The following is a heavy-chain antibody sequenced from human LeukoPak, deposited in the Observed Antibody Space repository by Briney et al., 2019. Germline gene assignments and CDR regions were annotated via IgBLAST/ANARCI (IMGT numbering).Heavy chain of an antibody. J-gene: IGHJ4*02. V-gene: IGHV3-53*01. CDR1: GFTVSRHF. CDR2: LYDDGTT. CDR3: ARELLYHYYEY. D-gene: IGHD2-2*01. Sequence: AGGSLRLSCEVSGFTVSRHFMSWVRQAPGKGLDWVSVLYDDGTTHYADSVKGRFTISRDTSQNILYLEMNSLRADDMAVYYCARELLYHYYEYWGQGTLVTVSA.